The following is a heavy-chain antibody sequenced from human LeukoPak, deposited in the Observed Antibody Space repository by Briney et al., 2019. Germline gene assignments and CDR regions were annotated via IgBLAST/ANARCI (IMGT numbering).Heavy chain of an antibody. J-gene: IGHJ4*02. CDR1: GYTFTTYA. D-gene: IGHD6-13*01. V-gene: IGHV7-4-1*02. CDR2: INTNTGSP. CDR3: AREGRGIAAAVPDY. Sequence: ASVKVSCKASGYTFTTYAMNWVRQAPGQGLEWMGWINTNTGSPAYAQGFTGRFVFSLDTSVSTAYLQISSLKAEDTAVYYCAREGRGIAAAVPDYWGQGTLVTVSS.